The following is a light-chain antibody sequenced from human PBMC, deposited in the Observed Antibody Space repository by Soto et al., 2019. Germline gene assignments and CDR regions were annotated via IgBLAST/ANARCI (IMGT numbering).Light chain of an antibody. CDR3: QQYDNLPV. V-gene: IGKV1-33*01. CDR2: ETS. CDR1: QDISNY. J-gene: IGKJ4*01. Sequence: IQMTQSPSSLSASVGDRVTITCQASQDISNYLNWYQQKPGKAPELLIYETSKLKTGVPSRFSGSGSGTDYTFTIISLQTEDIATYYCQQYDNLPVFGGGTKVDIX.